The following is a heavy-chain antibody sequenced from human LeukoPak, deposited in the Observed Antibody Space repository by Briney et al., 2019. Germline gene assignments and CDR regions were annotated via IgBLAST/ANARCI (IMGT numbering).Heavy chain of an antibody. Sequence: GGSLRLSCAASGFTFSSCSMNWVRQAPGKGLEWVSYISSRSSTIYYADSVKGRFTISRDNAKNSLYLQMNSLRAEDTAVYYCARGRDRVDYWGQGTLVTVSS. CDR2: ISSRSSTI. CDR3: ARGRDRVDY. J-gene: IGHJ4*02. V-gene: IGHV3-48*01. CDR1: GFTFSSCS.